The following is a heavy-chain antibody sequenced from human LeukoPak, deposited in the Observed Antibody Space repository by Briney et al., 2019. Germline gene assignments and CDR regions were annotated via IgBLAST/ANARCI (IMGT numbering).Heavy chain of an antibody. D-gene: IGHD7-27*01. Sequence: GRSLRLSCVASGFKFDDYTMHWVRQGPGKGLEWVSGITRDGDTVDYADSVEGRFTISRDNAKNSLYLQMNSLKSEDMALYYCTKGNWGYPFDIWGQGTMVTVSS. V-gene: IGHV3-9*03. CDR1: GFKFDDYT. CDR3: TKGNWGYPFDI. CDR2: ITRDGDTV. J-gene: IGHJ3*02.